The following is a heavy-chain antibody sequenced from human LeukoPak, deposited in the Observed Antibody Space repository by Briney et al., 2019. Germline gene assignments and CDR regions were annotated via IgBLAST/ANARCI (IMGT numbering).Heavy chain of an antibody. CDR2: INHSGST. V-gene: IGHV4-34*01. J-gene: IGHJ4*02. D-gene: IGHD3-22*01. CDR1: GGSFSGYY. CDR3: ARRPLENYYDSSGYSYYFDY. Sequence: PSETLSLTCAVYGGSFSGYYWSWIRQPPGKGLEWIGEINHSGSTNYNPSPKSRVTISVDTSKNQFSLKLSSVTAADTAVYYCARRPLENYYDSSGYSYYFDYWGQGTLVTVSS.